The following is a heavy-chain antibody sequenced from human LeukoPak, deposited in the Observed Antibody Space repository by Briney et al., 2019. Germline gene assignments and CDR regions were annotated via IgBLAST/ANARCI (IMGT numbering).Heavy chain of an antibody. Sequence: GGSLRLSCAASGFTVSSNYMSWVRQAPGKGLEWVSVIYSGGSTCYADSVKGRFTISRDNSKNTLYLQMNSLRAEDTAVYYCAIHYYDSSGYYYEQYFQHWGQGTLVTVSS. J-gene: IGHJ1*01. CDR1: GFTVSSNY. D-gene: IGHD3-22*01. CDR3: AIHYYDSSGYYYEQYFQH. CDR2: IYSGGST. V-gene: IGHV3-66*01.